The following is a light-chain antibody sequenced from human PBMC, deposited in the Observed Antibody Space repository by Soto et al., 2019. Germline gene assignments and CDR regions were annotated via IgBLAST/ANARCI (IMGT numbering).Light chain of an antibody. J-gene: IGLJ1*01. CDR3: SPYTSSSTPQFV. CDR2: DVS. CDR1: SSDVGGYNY. V-gene: IGLV2-14*01. Sequence: QSALTQPASVSGSPGQSITISCTGTSSDVGGYNYVSWYQQHPGKAPKLMIYDVSNRPSGVSNRFSGSKSGNTASLTISGLQAEDEADYYCSPYTSSSTPQFVFGTGTKVTVL.